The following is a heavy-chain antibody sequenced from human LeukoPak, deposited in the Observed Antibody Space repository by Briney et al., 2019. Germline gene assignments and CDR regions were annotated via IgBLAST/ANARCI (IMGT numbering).Heavy chain of an antibody. Sequence: SETLSLTCTVSGGSITSSSYYWGWIRQPPGKGLEWIGSIYYSGSTYYNPSLKSRVTISVDTSKKQFSLKLTSVTAADTAVYYCARTDGYNYWWYFDLWGRGTPVTVSS. CDR2: IYYSGST. V-gene: IGHV4-39*01. CDR3: ARTDGYNYWWYFDL. J-gene: IGHJ2*01. CDR1: GGSITSSSYY. D-gene: IGHD5-24*01.